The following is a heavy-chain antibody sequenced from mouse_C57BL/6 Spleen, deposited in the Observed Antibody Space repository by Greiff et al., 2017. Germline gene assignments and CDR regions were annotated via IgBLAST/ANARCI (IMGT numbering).Heavy chain of an antibody. CDR2: IRNKANNHAT. D-gene: IGHD3-1*01. CDR3: TRREQLDFDD. Sequence: EVHLVESGGGLVQPGGSMKLSCAASGFTFSDAWMDWVRQSPEKGLEWVAEIRNKANNHATYYAESVKGRFTISRDDSKSSVYLQMNSLRAEDTGIYYCTRREQLDFDDWGQGTTLTVSS. CDR1: GFTFSDAW. V-gene: IGHV6-6*01. J-gene: IGHJ2*01.